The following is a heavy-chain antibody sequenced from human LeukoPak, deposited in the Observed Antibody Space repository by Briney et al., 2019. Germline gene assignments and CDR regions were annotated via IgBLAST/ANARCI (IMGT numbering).Heavy chain of an antibody. CDR3: TTAVAGVITFDL. D-gene: IGHD6-19*01. V-gene: IGHV3-15*01. J-gene: IGHJ4*02. CDR1: GFTFSNAW. Sequence: GGSLRLSCAASGFTFSNAWMSWVRQAPGKGLEWVARIKSKTDGGTIDYAGSVKGRFTISRDDSKNTLYLQLNTLKTEDTAVYYCTTAVAGVITFDLGGRGTLVTVSS. CDR2: IKSKTDGGTI.